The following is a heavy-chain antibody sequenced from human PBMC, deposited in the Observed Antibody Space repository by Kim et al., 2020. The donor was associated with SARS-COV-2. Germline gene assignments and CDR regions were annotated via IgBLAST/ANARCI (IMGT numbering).Heavy chain of an antibody. D-gene: IGHD6-13*01. V-gene: IGHV3-23*01. CDR3: AKVVAAAGTAVFDAFDI. CDR1: GFTFSSYA. J-gene: IGHJ3*02. Sequence: GGSLRLSCAASGFTFSSYAMSWVRQAPGKGLEWVSAISGSGGSTYYADSVKGRFTISRDHSKNTLYLQMNSLRAEDTAVYYCAKVVAAAGTAVFDAFDIWGQGTMVTVSS. CDR2: ISGSGGST.